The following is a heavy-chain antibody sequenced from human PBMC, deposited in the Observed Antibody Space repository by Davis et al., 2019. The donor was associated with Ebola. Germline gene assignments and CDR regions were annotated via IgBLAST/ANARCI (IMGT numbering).Heavy chain of an antibody. V-gene: IGHV3-11*06. CDR3: ARDRIVGATRAFDI. D-gene: IGHD1-26*01. CDR2: ISSSSSYT. J-gene: IGHJ3*02. Sequence: GESLKISCAASGFTFSDYYMSWIRQAPGKGLEWVSYISSSSSYTNYADSVKGRFTISRDNAKNSLYLQMNSLRAEDTAVYYCARDRIVGATRAFDIWGQGTMVTVSS. CDR1: GFTFSDYY.